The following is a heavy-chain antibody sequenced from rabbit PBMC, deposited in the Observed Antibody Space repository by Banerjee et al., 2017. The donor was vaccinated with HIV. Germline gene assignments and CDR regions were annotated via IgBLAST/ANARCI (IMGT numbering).Heavy chain of an antibody. CDR2: IDPIFGVS. Sequence: QEQLVESGGGLVQPGGSLKLSCTVSGFDISKYGVTWVRQAPGKGLEWIGYIDPIFGVSYYATWVNGRFTISSHDAQNTLYLQLNSLTAADTATYFCARGSAAMTLVITGYYLNLWGQGTLVTVS. D-gene: IGHD2-1*01. CDR1: GFDISKYG. CDR3: ARGSAAMTLVITGYYLNL. J-gene: IGHJ4*01. V-gene: IGHV1S8*01.